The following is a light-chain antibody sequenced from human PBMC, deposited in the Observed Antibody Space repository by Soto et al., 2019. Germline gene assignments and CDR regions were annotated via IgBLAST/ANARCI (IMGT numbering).Light chain of an antibody. CDR3: AAWHDSLSGVI. Sequence: QSALTQPPSASGSPGQSVTISCTGTSSDVGGYNYVSWYQQHPGKAPKLMIYEVSERPSGVPDRFPGSKSSNTASLTVSGLQAEDEADYYCAAWHDSLSGVIFGGGTKLTVL. J-gene: IGLJ2*01. V-gene: IGLV2-8*01. CDR2: EVS. CDR1: SSDVGGYNY.